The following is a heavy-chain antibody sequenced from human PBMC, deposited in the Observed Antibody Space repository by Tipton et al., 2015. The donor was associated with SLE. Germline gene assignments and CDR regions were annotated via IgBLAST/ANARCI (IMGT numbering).Heavy chain of an antibody. CDR2: IYHSGST. Sequence: TLSLTCTVSDYSISSGYYWAWIRQPPGKGPEWIGSIYHSGSTFYDPSLNSRVSISVDTSKNQFSLTLTSVTAADTAIYYCARVYSGSYSKTFDFWGQGTLVTVSS. D-gene: IGHD1-26*01. CDR1: DYSISSGYY. J-gene: IGHJ3*01. V-gene: IGHV4-38-2*02. CDR3: ARVYSGSYSKTFDF.